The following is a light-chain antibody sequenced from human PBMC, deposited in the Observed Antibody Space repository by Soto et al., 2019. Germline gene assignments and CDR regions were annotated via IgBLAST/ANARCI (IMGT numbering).Light chain of an antibody. CDR1: SSDVGSYKL. V-gene: IGLV2-23*01. J-gene: IGLJ2*01. Sequence: QSVLTQPASVSGSPGQSITISCTGTSSDVGSYKLVSWYRQHPGKAPKLMIYEGSKRPSGVSNRFSGSTSGNTASLTISGLQAEDEADYYCCSYAGSSTYVVFGGGTQLTV. CDR2: EGS. CDR3: CSYAGSSTYVV.